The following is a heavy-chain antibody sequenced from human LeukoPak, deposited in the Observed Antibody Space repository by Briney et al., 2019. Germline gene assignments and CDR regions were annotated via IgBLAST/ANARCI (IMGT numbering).Heavy chain of an antibody. J-gene: IGHJ4*02. CDR3: SRLRGYSYGYADY. CDR1: KFNFNNYG. CDR2: ISNSGSTI. V-gene: IGHV3-48*04. Sequence: GGSLRLSCATSKFNFNNYGMTWVRQAPGKGLEWVSYISNSGSTIDYADSVKGRFTISRDNAKNSLYLQMDSLRAEDTAVYYCSRLRGYSYGYADYWGQGILVTVSS. D-gene: IGHD5-18*01.